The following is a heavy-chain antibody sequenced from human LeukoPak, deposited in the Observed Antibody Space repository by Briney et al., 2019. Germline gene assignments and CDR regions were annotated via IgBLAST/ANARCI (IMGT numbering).Heavy chain of an antibody. D-gene: IGHD4-17*01. CDR1: GFTFSCYA. J-gene: IGHJ4*02. CDR3: AREHYGDLYFDY. Sequence: GRSLRLSCAASGFTFSCYAMHWVRQAPGKGLEWVAVISYDGSNEYYADSVKGRFTISRDNSKNTLYLQMNSLRPEDTALYYCAREHYGDLYFDYWGQGTLVTVSS. V-gene: IGHV3-30-3*01. CDR2: ISYDGSNE.